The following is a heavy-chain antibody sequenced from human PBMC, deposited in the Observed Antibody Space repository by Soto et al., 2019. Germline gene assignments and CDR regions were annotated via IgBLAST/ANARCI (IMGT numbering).Heavy chain of an antibody. CDR2: INAGNGNT. V-gene: IGHV1-3*05. Sequence: QVQVVQSGAEEKKPGASVKVSCKASGYTFISYAIHWVRQAPGQRLEWMGWINAGNGNTKYSQKFKGRVTITRDTSASTAYMELSSLRSEDTAVYYCAGGGYYYDSSGSPYFDYWGQGTLVTVSS. CDR1: GYTFISYA. CDR3: AGGGYYYDSSGSPYFDY. D-gene: IGHD3-22*01. J-gene: IGHJ4*02.